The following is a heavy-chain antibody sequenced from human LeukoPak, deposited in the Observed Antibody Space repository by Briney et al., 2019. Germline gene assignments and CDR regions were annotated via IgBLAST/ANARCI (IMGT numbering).Heavy chain of an antibody. CDR1: GFTFSDCD. V-gene: IGHV3-30-3*01. J-gene: IGHJ3*02. Sequence: GGSLRLSCAASGFTFSDCDMHWVRQAPGKGLEWVAVISYDGSSEYYTDSVKGRFTISRDNSKNTLYLQMNSLRAEDTAVYYCAREGPITMIVVVTYDAFDIWGQGTMVTVSS. D-gene: IGHD3-22*01. CDR2: ISYDGSSE. CDR3: AREGPITMIVVVTYDAFDI.